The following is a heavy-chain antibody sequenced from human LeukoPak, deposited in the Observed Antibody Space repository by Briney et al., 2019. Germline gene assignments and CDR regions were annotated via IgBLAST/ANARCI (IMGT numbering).Heavy chain of an antibody. Sequence: GGSLRLSCTASAFTFSSYGMHWVRQAPGKGLEWVAAISVGGRKKYYAESVKGRFSIPRDNSKNTLFLQMNSLRAEDSALYYCAKDDGSAYYYGMEVWGQGTPVTVSS. V-gene: IGHV3-30*18. J-gene: IGHJ6*02. CDR2: ISVGGRKK. CDR3: AKDDGSAYYYGMEV. D-gene: IGHD2-2*03. CDR1: AFTFSSYG.